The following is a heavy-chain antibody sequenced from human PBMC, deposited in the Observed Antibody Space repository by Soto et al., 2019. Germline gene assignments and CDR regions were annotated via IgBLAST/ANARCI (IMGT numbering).Heavy chain of an antibody. J-gene: IGHJ5*02. CDR2: IYYSGST. CDR1: GGSISSGDYY. Sequence: SETLSLTCTVSGGSISSGDYYWSWIRQPPGKGLEWIGYIYYSGSTYYNPSLRSRVTISVDTSKNQFSLKLSSVTAADTAVYYCARVQHYYDSSGYNLLPGWFDPWGQGTLVIVSS. CDR3: ARVQHYYDSSGYNLLPGWFDP. D-gene: IGHD3-22*01. V-gene: IGHV4-30-4*01.